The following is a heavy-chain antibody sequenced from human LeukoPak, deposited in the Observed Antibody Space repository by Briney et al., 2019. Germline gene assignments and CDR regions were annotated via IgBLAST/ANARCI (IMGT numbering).Heavy chain of an antibody. D-gene: IGHD3-22*01. CDR2: IYYSGST. V-gene: IGHV4-59*08. Sequence: SETLSLTCTVSGSSISSYYWSWIRQPPGKGLEWIGYIYYSGSTNYNPSLKSRVTISVDTSKNQFSLNVTSVTATDTAVYYCARHLFGSGYYPDYWGQGTLVTVSS. J-gene: IGHJ4*02. CDR1: GSSISSYY. CDR3: ARHLFGSGYYPDY.